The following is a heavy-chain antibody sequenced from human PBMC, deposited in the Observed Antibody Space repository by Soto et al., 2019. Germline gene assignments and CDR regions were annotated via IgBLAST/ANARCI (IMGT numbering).Heavy chain of an antibody. CDR3: ARSYGMDV. J-gene: IGHJ6*02. Sequence: SETLSLTCTVSGGSISSSSYYWGWIRQPPGKGLEWIGSIYYSGSTYYNPSLKSRVTISVDTSKNQFSLKLSSVTAADTAVYYCARSYGMDVWGQGTTVTVSS. CDR1: GGSISSSSYY. V-gene: IGHV4-39*01. CDR2: IYYSGST.